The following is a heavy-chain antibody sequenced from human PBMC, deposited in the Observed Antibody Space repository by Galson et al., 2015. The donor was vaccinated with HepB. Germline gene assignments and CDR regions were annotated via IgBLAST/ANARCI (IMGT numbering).Heavy chain of an antibody. CDR1: GFTFSGYE. Sequence: SLRLSCAGSGFTFSGYEMNWFRQTPTKGLEWVSYISGSGDTMYYADSVKGRFSISRDNAKDSLFLQMNSLRDEDTALYYCASGRRPDLGGPGTLVTVS. CDR3: ASGRRPDL. V-gene: IGHV3-48*03. J-gene: IGHJ1*01. CDR2: ISGSGDTM.